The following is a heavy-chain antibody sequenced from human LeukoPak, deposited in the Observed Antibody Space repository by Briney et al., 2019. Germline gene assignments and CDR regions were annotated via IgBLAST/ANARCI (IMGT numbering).Heavy chain of an antibody. Sequence: GGSLRLSCAASGFTFSSYSMNWVRQAPGRGLEWVSSISSSSTYIYYADSVRGRFTISRDNAKNSLYLQMSSLRAEDTAVYYCASGSYGISDYWGQGTLVTVSS. D-gene: IGHD1-26*01. CDR3: ASGSYGISDY. CDR1: GFTFSSYS. J-gene: IGHJ4*02. V-gene: IGHV3-21*01. CDR2: ISSSSTYI.